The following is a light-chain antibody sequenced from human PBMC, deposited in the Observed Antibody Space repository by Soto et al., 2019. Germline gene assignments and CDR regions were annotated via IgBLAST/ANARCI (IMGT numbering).Light chain of an antibody. V-gene: IGKV1-17*03. Sequence: DVQMTQSPSAMSASVGDRVTITCRASQDISRFVAWFQQKPGKAPERLIYDTSSLQPGVPSRFSGSGSGTEFTLASSGLQPEDFATYYCLQHNSYPYTFGQGTKVEIK. CDR1: QDISRF. CDR3: LQHNSYPYT. J-gene: IGKJ2*01. CDR2: DTS.